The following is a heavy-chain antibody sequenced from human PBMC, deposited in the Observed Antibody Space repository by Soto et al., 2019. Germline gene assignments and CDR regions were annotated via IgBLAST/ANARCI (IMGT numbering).Heavy chain of an antibody. D-gene: IGHD3-10*01. J-gene: IGHJ5*02. V-gene: IGHV4-39*01. CDR2: IYYSGST. CDR1: GGSISSSSYY. Sequence: PSETLSLTCTVSGGSISSSSYYWGWIRQPPGKGLEWIGSIYYSGSTYYNPSLKSRVTISVDTSKNQFSLKLSSVTAADTAVYYCARPSITMVRGVKGSWFDPWGQGTLVTVSS. CDR3: ARPSITMVRGVKGSWFDP.